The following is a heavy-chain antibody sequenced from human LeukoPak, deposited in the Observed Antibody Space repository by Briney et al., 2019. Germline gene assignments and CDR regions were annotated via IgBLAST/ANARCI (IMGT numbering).Heavy chain of an antibody. CDR2: IYPGDSDT. D-gene: IGHD2-15*01. Sequence: GQSLKISCKGSGYRFTSYWIGWVRQMPGKGLEWMGIIYPGDSDTTYSPSFQGQVTISADKSISTAYLQWSSLKASDTAMYYCARGEMRYCTGGSCYDYWGQGTLVSVSS. CDR3: ARGEMRYCTGGSCYDY. V-gene: IGHV5-51*01. J-gene: IGHJ4*02. CDR1: GYRFTSYW.